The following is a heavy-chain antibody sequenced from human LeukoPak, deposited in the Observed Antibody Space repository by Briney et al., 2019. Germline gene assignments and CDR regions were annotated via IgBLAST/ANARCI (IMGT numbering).Heavy chain of an antibody. D-gene: IGHD6-19*01. Sequence: PGGSLRLSCAASGFTFNSYAMSWVRQAPGKGLEWVSAISGSGDSTYYADSVKGRFTISRDNSKNTLYLQMNSLRAEDTAVYYCAKDRGSGWYYFDYWGQGNPGHRLL. V-gene: IGHV3-23*01. J-gene: IGHJ4*02. CDR1: GFTFNSYA. CDR3: AKDRGSGWYYFDY. CDR2: ISGSGDST.